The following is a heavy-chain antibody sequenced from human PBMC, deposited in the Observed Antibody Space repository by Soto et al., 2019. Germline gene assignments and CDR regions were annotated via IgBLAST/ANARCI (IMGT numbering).Heavy chain of an antibody. CDR1: GYTFTSYG. D-gene: IGHD3-9*01. CDR2: ISAYNGNT. Sequence: QVQLVQSGAEVKKPGASVKVSCKASGYTFTSYGISWVRQAPGQGLEWMGWISAYNGNTNYAQKLQGRVTMTTDTSTSTAYMVLRSLRSDDTAVYYCARDFSYVLRYFDHMYYFDYWGQGTLVTVSS. CDR3: ARDFSYVLRYFDHMYYFDY. J-gene: IGHJ4*02. V-gene: IGHV1-18*01.